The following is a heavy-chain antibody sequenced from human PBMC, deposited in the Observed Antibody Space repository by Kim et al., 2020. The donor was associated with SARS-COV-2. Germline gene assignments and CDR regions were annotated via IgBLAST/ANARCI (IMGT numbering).Heavy chain of an antibody. J-gene: IGHJ6*02. CDR3: AKGYDYGMDV. CDR1: GFTFSSYA. Sequence: GGSLRLSCAASGFTFSSYAMSWVRQAPGKGLEWVSAISGSGGSTYYADSVQGRFIISRDNSKNTLYLQMNSLRAEDTAVDYCAKGYDYGMDVWGHGTTVTVSS. CDR2: ISGSGGST. V-gene: IGHV3-23*01.